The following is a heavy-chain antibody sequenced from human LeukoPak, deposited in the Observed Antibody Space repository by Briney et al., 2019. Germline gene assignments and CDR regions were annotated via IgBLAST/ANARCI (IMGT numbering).Heavy chain of an antibody. V-gene: IGHV3-23*01. CDR2: IVGSGGST. J-gene: IGHJ4*02. CDR1: GFAFSNYA. D-gene: IGHD3-9*01. CDR3: ANWGDYDILTGYYDSDY. Sequence: GGSLRLSCAASGFAFSNYAMSWVREAPGKGLEWVSAIVGSGGSTYYADSVKGRFTISRDNPKNTLYLQMNSLRAEDTAVYYCANWGDYDILTGYYDSDYWGQGTLVTVSS.